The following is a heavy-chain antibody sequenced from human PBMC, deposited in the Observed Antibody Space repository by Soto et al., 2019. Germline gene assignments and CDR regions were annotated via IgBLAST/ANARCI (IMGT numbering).Heavy chain of an antibody. D-gene: IGHD5-12*01. CDR3: ASRVNGYSGFATDC. CDR1: GGTFNSYG. Sequence: SVKGSCKASGGTFNSYGLTWRRQAPGQGLEWMGRIVPIFGTANYAQKFQGRVTITADKSTSTAYMELSNLRSEDTAVYYCASRVNGYSGFATDCWGQGTLVTVSS. CDR2: IVPIFGTA. V-gene: IGHV1-69*06. J-gene: IGHJ4*02.